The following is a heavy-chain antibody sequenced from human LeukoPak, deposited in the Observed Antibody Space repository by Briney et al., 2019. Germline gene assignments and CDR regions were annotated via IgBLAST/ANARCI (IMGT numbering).Heavy chain of an antibody. CDR1: GYTFTSCD. D-gene: IGHD6-13*01. CDR2: MNPNSGNT. CDR3: ARGRRAAAGTLFY. J-gene: IGHJ4*02. V-gene: IGHV1-8*01. Sequence: ASVKVSCKASGYTFTSCDINWVRQATGQGLEWMGWMNPNSGNTGYAQKFQGRVTMTRNTSISTAYMELSSLRSEDTAVYYCARGRRAAAGTLFYWGQGTLVTVSS.